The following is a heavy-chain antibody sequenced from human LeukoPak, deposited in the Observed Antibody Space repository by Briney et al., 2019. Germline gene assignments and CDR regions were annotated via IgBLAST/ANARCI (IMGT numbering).Heavy chain of an antibody. J-gene: IGHJ5*02. CDR2: ISAYNGNT. V-gene: IGHV1-18*01. CDR1: GYTFTSYG. Sequence: GASVKVSCKASGYTFTSYGISWVRQAPGQGLEWMGWISAYNGNTNYAQKLQGRVTITTGTSTSTAYMELRSLRSDDTAVYYCARNYYDSSGYGSLNWFDPWGQGTLVTVSS. D-gene: IGHD3-22*01. CDR3: ARNYYDSSGYGSLNWFDP.